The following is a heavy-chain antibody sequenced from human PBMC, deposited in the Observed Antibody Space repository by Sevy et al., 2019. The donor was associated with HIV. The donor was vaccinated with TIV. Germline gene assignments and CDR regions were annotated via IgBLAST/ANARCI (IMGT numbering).Heavy chain of an antibody. Sequence: GESLKISCAVSGMTFSTYNMNWVRQAPGKGLEWISYISTDSTTKYYADSVKGRFTISRDNAKNSLYLQMNSLRDEDTAVYYCARDRVRKFDYWGQGTLVTVSS. CDR3: ARDRVRKFDY. J-gene: IGHJ4*02. CDR1: GMTFSTYN. CDR2: ISTDSTTK. D-gene: IGHD3-10*01. V-gene: IGHV3-48*02.